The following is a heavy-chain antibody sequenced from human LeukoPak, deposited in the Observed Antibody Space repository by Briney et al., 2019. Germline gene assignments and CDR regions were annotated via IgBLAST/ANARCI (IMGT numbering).Heavy chain of an antibody. V-gene: IGHV3-23*01. CDR2: ISGSGGST. CDR3: AKLVGATSY. CDR1: GFTFSSYA. J-gene: IGHJ4*02. Sequence: GGSLRLSCAASGFTFSSYAVSWVRQAPGKGLEWVSTISGSGGSTCYADSVKGRFTISRDNSKNTLYLQMNSLRVEDTAVYYCAKLVGATSYWGQGTLVTVS. D-gene: IGHD1-26*01.